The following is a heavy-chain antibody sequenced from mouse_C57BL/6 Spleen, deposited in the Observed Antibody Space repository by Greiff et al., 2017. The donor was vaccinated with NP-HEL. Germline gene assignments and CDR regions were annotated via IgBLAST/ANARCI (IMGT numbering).Heavy chain of an antibody. V-gene: IGHV1-53*01. D-gene: IGHD1-1*01. J-gene: IGHJ2*01. CDR2: INPSNGGT. CDR3: ARGGVITTVVPFDY. Sequence: VQLQQPGTELVKPGASVKLSCKASGYTFTSYWMHWVKQRPGQGLEWIGNINPSNGGTNYNEKFKSKATLTVDKSSSTAYMQLSSLTSEDSAVYDCARGGVITTVVPFDYWGQGTTLTVSS. CDR1: GYTFTSYW.